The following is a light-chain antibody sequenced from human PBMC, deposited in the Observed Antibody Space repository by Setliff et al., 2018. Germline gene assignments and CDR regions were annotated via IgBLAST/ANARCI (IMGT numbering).Light chain of an antibody. J-gene: IGLJ2*01. CDR1: SSDVGGYNDGFRYNY. CDR3: GSYAGGNNID. Sequence: QSALTQPPSASGSPGQSVTMSCTGASSDVGGYNDGFRYNYVSWYQQYPGKAPKLLISEVTKRPSGVPDRFSGSKSGNTASLTVSGLQAEDEADYYCGSYAGGNNIDIGGGTKVTV. CDR2: EVT. V-gene: IGLV2-8*01.